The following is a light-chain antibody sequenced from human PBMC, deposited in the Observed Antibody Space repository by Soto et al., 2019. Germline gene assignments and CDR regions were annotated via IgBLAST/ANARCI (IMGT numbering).Light chain of an antibody. V-gene: IGKV3-20*01. CDR1: QDIRSH. CDR3: QQYGGSPSIT. CDR2: GES. Sequence: EVILTQSPGTLSLSPGERVTLSCRASQDIRSHLAWYQQKPGQAPRLLIYGESRRATGIPDRFSGSGSGTDFTLAIRRLEPEDSAVYYCQQYGGSPSITFGQGTRLEIK. J-gene: IGKJ5*01.